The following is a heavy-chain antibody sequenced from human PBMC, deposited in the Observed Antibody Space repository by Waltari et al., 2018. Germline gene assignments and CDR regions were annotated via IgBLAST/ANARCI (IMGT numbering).Heavy chain of an antibody. CDR2: ISGGSYYI. V-gene: IGHV3-23*01. J-gene: IGHJ4*02. CDR3: AKGGVVTAWDEY. D-gene: IGHD2-21*02. CDR1: GFTFSSYG. Sequence: EVQLLESGGGLVQPGGSLRLSCAASGFTFSSYGMSWVRQAPGKGPEWVSAISGGSYYIYYADSVRGRFTISRDNSKNTLYLQMSSLKAEDTAVYYCAKGGVVTAWDEYWGQGTLVTVSS.